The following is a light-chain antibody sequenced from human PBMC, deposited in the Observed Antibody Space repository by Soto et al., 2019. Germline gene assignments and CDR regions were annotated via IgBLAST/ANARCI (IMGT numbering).Light chain of an antibody. V-gene: IGLV2-23*01. J-gene: IGLJ1*01. Sequence: QSALTQPASVSGSPGQSITISCSGTTSDVGGYNLVSWYQQHTAKAPKLLIYEGTQRPSGVSSRFSGSKSGNTASLTSSGLQAEDEADYYCCSYASSSSYGFGTGTKLTVL. CDR3: CSYASSSSYG. CDR2: EGT. CDR1: TSDVGGYNL.